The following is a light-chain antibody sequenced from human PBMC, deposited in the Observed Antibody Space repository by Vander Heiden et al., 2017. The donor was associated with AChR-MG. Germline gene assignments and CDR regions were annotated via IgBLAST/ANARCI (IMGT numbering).Light chain of an antibody. CDR1: QDISNY. CDR3: QQDDNLPLT. J-gene: IGKJ4*01. Sequence: DIQMTQSPSSLSASVGDRVTITCQASQDISNYLNWYQQKPGKAPKLLIDDASNLETGVPSRFSGSGSGTDFTFTISSLQPEDIATYYCQQDDNLPLTFGGRTKVEIK. V-gene: IGKV1-33*01. CDR2: DAS.